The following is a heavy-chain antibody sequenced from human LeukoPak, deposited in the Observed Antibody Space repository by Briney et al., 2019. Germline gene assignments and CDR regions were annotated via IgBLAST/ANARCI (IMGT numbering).Heavy chain of an antibody. CDR2: IYYSEST. V-gene: IGHV4-59*08. D-gene: IGHD4-23*01. CDR3: ARQAGGTSGPFDY. Sequence: PSETLSLTCTVSGGSISSHYWSWIRQPPGKGLEWIGYIYYSESTNYNPSLKSRVTISVDTSKNQFSLKLSSVTAADTAVYYCARQAGGTSGPFDYWGQGTLVTVSS. J-gene: IGHJ4*02. CDR1: GGSISSHY.